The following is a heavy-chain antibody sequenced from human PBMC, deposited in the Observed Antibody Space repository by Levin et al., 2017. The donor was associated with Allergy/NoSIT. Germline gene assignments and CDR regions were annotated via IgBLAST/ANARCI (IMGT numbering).Heavy chain of an antibody. D-gene: IGHD3-9*01. J-gene: IGHJ4*02. CDR1: GFTFSSYS. CDR3: AREEILTGYYPVGYFDY. V-gene: IGHV3-21*01. CDR2: ISSSSSYI. Sequence: GGSLRLSCAASGFTFSSYSMNWVRQAPGKGLEWVSSISSSSSYIYYADSVKGRFTISRDNAKNSLYLQMNSLRAEDTAVYYCAREEILTGYYPVGYFDYWGQGTLVTVSS.